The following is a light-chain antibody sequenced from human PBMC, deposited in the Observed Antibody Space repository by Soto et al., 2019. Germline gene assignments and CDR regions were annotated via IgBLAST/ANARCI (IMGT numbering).Light chain of an antibody. J-gene: IGKJ1*01. CDR3: QQFDGSLWT. V-gene: IGKV3-20*01. CDR2: ATS. CDR1: QSVRSSY. Sequence: EIVLTQSPGTLSLSPGEGATLSCRASQSVRSSYLAWYQQKPGQAPRLLISATSSRATGISDRFTGSGSGTDFTLTISRLEPEDFAVYYCQQFDGSLWTFGQGTKVEIK.